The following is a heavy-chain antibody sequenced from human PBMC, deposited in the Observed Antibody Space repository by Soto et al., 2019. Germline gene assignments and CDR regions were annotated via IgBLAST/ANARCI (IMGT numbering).Heavy chain of an antibody. CDR2: IWYDGSNK. CDR3: PRNSAATTPFDY. V-gene: IGHV3-33*01. CDR1: GFTFSNYG. D-gene: IGHD5-12*01. Sequence: GGSLRLSCAASGFTFSNYGMHWVRQAPGKGLEWVAVIWYDGSNKYYADSVKGRFTISRDNSKNTLYLQMNSLRAEDTAVYYCPRNSAATTPFDYWGQGTLVTVSS. J-gene: IGHJ4*02.